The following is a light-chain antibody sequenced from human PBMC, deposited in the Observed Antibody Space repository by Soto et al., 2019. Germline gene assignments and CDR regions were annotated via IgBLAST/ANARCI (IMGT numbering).Light chain of an antibody. CDR1: QNIDRW. V-gene: IGKV1-12*01. CDR2: GAS. J-gene: IGKJ3*01. Sequence: DIQMTQSPSSVSASVGDRVNITCRASQNIDRWLGWYQQKPGKAPKLLIHGASTLESGVPSRFSGSGSGTEFTLAISSLQPEDFATYYCQQANSFPFPFGPGTTVDI. CDR3: QQANSFPFP.